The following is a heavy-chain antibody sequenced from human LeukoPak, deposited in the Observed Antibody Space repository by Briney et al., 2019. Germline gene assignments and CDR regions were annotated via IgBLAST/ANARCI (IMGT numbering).Heavy chain of an antibody. CDR3: SKHDSSGPPLDY. CDR2: IRGKANNYAT. J-gene: IGHJ4*02. Sequence: GGSLRLSCAASGFAFSTSAMHWVRQASGKGLEWGGRIRGKANNYATTYAASVKGRFTISRDDSQNSAYLQLSSLTTEDTAIYYCSKHDSSGPPLDYWGQGTLVTVSS. V-gene: IGHV3-73*01. D-gene: IGHD6-19*01. CDR1: GFAFSTSA.